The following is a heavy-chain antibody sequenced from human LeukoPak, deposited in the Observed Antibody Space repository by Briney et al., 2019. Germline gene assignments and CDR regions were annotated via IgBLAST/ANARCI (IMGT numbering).Heavy chain of an antibody. CDR3: ARLDKWLVRAFDI. CDR2: IYYSGST. J-gene: IGHJ3*02. CDR1: GGSISSSSYY. Sequence: KPSETLSLTCTVSGGSISSSSYYWGWIRQPPGKGLEWIGSIYYSGSTYYNPSLKSRVTISVDTSKNQFSLKLSSVTAADTAVYYCARLDKWLVRAFDIWGQGTMVTVSS. V-gene: IGHV4-39*01. D-gene: IGHD6-19*01.